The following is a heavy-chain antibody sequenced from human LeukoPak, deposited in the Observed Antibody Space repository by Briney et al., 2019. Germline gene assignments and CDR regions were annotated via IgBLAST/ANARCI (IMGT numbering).Heavy chain of an antibody. CDR3: ARFWAGGDYNWFDP. CDR2: IYYSGST. J-gene: IGHJ5*02. D-gene: IGHD2-21*02. CDR1: GGSISSSSYY. Sequence: PSETLSLTCTVSGGSISSSSYYWGWIRQPPGKGLEWIGSIYYSGSTYYNPSLKSRVTISVDTSKNQFSLKLSSVTAADTAVYYCARFWAGGDYNWFDPWGQGTLVTVSS. V-gene: IGHV4-39*07.